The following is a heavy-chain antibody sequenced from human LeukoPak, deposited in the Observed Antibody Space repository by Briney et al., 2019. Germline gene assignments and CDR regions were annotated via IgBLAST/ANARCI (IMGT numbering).Heavy chain of an antibody. CDR2: INHSGST. Sequence: SETLSLTCAVYGGSFSGYYWRWIRQPPGKGLEWIGEINHSGSTNYNPSLKSRVTISVDTSKNQFSLKLSSVTAADTAVYYCAPRRDYYDSSGSFDYWGQGTLVTVSS. V-gene: IGHV4-34*01. CDR3: APRRDYYDSSGSFDY. J-gene: IGHJ4*02. CDR1: GGSFSGYY. D-gene: IGHD3-22*01.